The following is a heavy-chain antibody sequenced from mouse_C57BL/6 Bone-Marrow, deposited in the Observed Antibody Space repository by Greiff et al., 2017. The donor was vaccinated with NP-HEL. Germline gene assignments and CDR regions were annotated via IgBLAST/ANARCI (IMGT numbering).Heavy chain of an antibody. J-gene: IGHJ4*01. CDR1: GFSLTSYG. CDR2: IWRGGST. V-gene: IGHV2-5*01. D-gene: IGHD3-3*01. CDR3: AKKGTIPLFYAMDY. Sequence: VQLKQSGPGLVQPSQSLSITCTVSGFSLTSYGVHWVRQSPGKGLEWLGVIWRGGSTDYNAAFMSRLSITKDNSKSQVFFKMNSLQADDTAIYYCAKKGTIPLFYAMDYWGQGTSVTVSS.